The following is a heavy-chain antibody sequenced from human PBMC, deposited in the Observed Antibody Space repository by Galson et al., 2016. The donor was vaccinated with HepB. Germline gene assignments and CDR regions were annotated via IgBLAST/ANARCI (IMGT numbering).Heavy chain of an antibody. V-gene: IGHV3-48*02. CDR2: ITSSSNGV. J-gene: IGHJ4*02. D-gene: IGHD1-14*01. CDR1: GFNFSTYK. CDR3: ARGYPIDH. Sequence: SLRLSCAASGFNFSTYKMNWVRQAPGKGLEWVSDITSSSNGVHHAHFVKGRFTISRDSARESMDLQMNSLTDEDTAIYYCARGYPIDHWGRGTLVTVSS.